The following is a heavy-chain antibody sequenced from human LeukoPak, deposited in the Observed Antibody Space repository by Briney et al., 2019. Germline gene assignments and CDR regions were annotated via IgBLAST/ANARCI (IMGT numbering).Heavy chain of an antibody. CDR3: ARLQFLSGGYYAFDS. CDR2: IYSGGST. D-gene: IGHD3-3*01. Sequence: GGSLRLSCAASGFTVSSNYMSWVRQAPGKGLEWVSVIYSGGSTYYADSVKGRFTISRDNSKNTLYLQMNSLRAEDTAVYYCARLQFLSGGYYAFDSWGQGSQVSVSS. V-gene: IGHV3-53*01. CDR1: GFTVSSNY. J-gene: IGHJ4*02.